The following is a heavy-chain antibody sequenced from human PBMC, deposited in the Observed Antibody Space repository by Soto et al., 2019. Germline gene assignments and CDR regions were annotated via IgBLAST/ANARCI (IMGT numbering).Heavy chain of an antibody. CDR3: SRYRTATRTVATHSDYYYGMDV. CDR2: IYYSGST. J-gene: IGHJ6*02. V-gene: IGHV4-61*01. CDR1: GGSVSSGSYY. Sequence: QVQLQESGPGLVKPSETLSLTCTVSGGSVSSGSYYWSWIRQPPGKGLEWIGYIYYSGSTNYNPSLKLRVTISVDPSKNQCSLTLGSVTAAATAVYYCSRYRTATRTVATHSDYYYGMDVWGQGTTVAFAS. D-gene: IGHD4-4*01.